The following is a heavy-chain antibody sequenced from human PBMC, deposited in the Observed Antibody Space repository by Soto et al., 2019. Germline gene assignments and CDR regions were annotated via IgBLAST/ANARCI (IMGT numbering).Heavy chain of an antibody. Sequence: EVQLLESGGGLVQPGGSLRLSCAASGFTFSSYSMSWVRQAPGKGLEWVSAISGSGGSTYYADSVKGRFTISRDNAKNTLYLKMKRLRAEDTAVYYCAKEWGNYCSGGSCYSLYWGQGTLVTVSS. D-gene: IGHD2-15*01. CDR1: GFTFSSYS. CDR2: ISGSGGST. J-gene: IGHJ4*02. V-gene: IGHV3-23*01. CDR3: AKEWGNYCSGGSCYSLY.